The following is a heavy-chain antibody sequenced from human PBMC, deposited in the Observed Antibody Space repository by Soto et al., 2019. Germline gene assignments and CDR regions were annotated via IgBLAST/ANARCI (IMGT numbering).Heavy chain of an antibody. V-gene: IGHV1-69*02. J-gene: IGHJ4*02. CDR3: ASANYYDSKGRKSYFDY. Sequence: QVQLVQSGAEVKKPGSSVKVSCKASGGTFSSYPMNWVRQAPGQGLEWMGSIIPILDITNYAQKFQGRVTITADKSTSTAYMGLSSLICEDTAVYYCASANYYDSKGRKSYFDYWGQGTLVTVSS. CDR1: GGTFSSYP. D-gene: IGHD3-22*01. CDR2: IIPILDIT.